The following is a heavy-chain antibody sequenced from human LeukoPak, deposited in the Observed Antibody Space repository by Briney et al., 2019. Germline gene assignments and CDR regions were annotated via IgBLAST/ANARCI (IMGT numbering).Heavy chain of an antibody. D-gene: IGHD1-26*01. CDR1: GFSFSSCA. Sequence: PGGSLRLSCSASGFSFSSCAMHWVRQALGKGLEYVSAISSNGGNTYYADSVKGRFTISRDNSKNTLYLQMSSLRDEDTAVYYCVRIVGATYFDYWGQGTLVTVSS. V-gene: IGHV3-64D*09. J-gene: IGHJ4*02. CDR3: VRIVGATYFDY. CDR2: ISSNGGNT.